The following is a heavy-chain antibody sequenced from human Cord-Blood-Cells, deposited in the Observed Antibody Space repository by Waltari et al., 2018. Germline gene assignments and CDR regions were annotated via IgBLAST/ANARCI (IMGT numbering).Heavy chain of an antibody. Sequence: EVQLVESGGGLVKPGGSLRLSCAASGFTFSNAWMSWVRQAPGKGVEWVGRIKSKTDGGTTDYAAPVKGRFTISRDDSKNTLYLQMNSLKTEDTAVYYCKGFPSSSWDDYWGQGTLVTVSS. J-gene: IGHJ4*02. CDR2: IKSKTDGGTT. CDR3: KGFPSSSWDDY. V-gene: IGHV3-15*01. CDR1: GFTFSNAW. D-gene: IGHD6-13*01.